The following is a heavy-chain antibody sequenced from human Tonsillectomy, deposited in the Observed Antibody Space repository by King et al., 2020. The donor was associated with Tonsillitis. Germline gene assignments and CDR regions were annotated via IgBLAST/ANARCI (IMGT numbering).Heavy chain of an antibody. V-gene: IGHV4-34*01. CDR1: GGCFSGYY. Sequence: VQLQQWGAGLLKPSETLSLTCAVYGGCFSGYYWSWIRQPPGKGLEWIGEINHGGSTNYNPSLKRRVTISVDTSKSQFSLKLNSVTAADTAVYYCARAFSVTRLDWGRGTLVTVSS. CDR2: INHGGST. J-gene: IGHJ4*02. D-gene: IGHD4-17*01. CDR3: ARAFSVTRLD.